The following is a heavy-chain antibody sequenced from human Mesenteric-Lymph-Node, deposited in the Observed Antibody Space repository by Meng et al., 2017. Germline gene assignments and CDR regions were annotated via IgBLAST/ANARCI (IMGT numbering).Heavy chain of an antibody. Sequence: GQVVWSGGGLGQPGGSLRLSCEASGFTFSSFWMSSVRQPPGKGLDWVATMNQEGSERTYVDAVKGRFTNSRDNAKNSLYLQMNSLRADDTAVYYCARTLIRGGYYYFDLWGRGTLVTVSS. CDR2: MNQEGSER. CDR1: GFTFSSFW. D-gene: IGHD3-10*01. V-gene: IGHV3-7*01. J-gene: IGHJ2*01. CDR3: ARTLIRGGYYYFDL.